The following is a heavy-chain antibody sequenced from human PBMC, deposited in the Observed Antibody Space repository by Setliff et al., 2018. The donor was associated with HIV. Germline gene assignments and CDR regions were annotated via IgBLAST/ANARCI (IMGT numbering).Heavy chain of an antibody. J-gene: IGHJ4*02. V-gene: IGHV3-7*01. CDR3: VRWGLPYGIDA. CDR1: GFTFSTFW. Sequence: PSETLRLSCAASGFTFSTFWMGWVRQAPGKGREWVAHIKPDGSSKKYVDSVKGRFTISRDNAKDSLYLQMHSLRAEDTAVYYCVRWGLPYGIDAWGQGTLVTVSS. CDR2: IKPDGSSK. D-gene: IGHD3-16*01.